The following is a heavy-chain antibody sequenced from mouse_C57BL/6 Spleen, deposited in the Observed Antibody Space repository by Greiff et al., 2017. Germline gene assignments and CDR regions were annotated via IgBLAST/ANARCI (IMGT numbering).Heavy chain of an antibody. Sequence: QVQLQQPGAELVRPGTSVKLSCKASGYTFTSYWMHWVKQRPGQGLEWIGVIDPSDSYTNYNQKFKGKATLTVDTSSSTAYKQLSSLTAEDSAVYYGARNLITTVVAPLDYWGQGTTLTVSS. CDR2: IDPSDSYT. D-gene: IGHD1-1*01. J-gene: IGHJ2*01. CDR1: GYTFTSYW. V-gene: IGHV1-59*01. CDR3: ARNLITTVVAPLDY.